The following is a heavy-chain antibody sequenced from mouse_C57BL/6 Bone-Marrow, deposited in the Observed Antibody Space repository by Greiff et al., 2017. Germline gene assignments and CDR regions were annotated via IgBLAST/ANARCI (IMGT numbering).Heavy chain of an antibody. D-gene: IGHD3-2*02. CDR1: GFTFSSYT. Sequence: EVQLQQSGGGLVKPGGSLKLSCAASGFTFSSYTMSWVRQTPEKRLEWVATISGGGGNTYYPDSVKGRFTISRDNAKNTLYLQMSSLRSEDTALYYCARQLRLHYYAMDYWGQGTSVTVSS. V-gene: IGHV5-9*01. CDR3: ARQLRLHYYAMDY. CDR2: ISGGGGNT. J-gene: IGHJ4*01.